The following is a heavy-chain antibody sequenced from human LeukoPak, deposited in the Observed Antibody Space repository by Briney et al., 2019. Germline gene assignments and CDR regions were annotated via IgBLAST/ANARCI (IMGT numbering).Heavy chain of an antibody. CDR1: GFTFSSYS. CDR3: ARDLAIVKTGPDY. CDR2: ISSSSSYI. J-gene: IGHJ4*01. D-gene: IGHD4-11*01. V-gene: IGHV3-21*01. Sequence: PGGSLRLFCAASGFTFSSYSMNWVRQAPGKGLEWVSSISSSSSYIYYADSVKGRFTISRDNPKNSLYLQMNSLRAEDTALYYCARDLAIVKTGPDYWGQGNRVSVSS.